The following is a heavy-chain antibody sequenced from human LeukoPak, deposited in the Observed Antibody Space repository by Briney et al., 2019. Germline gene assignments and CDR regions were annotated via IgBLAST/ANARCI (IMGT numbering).Heavy chain of an antibody. J-gene: IGHJ4*02. D-gene: IGHD2-2*02. V-gene: IGHV1-69*05. Sequence: SVKVSCKASGGTFSSYAISWVRQAPGQGLEWMGGIIPIFGTANYAQKFQGRVTITTDESTSTAYMELSSLRSEDTAVYYCARDATIACSSTSCYRGGIYYFDYWGQGTLVTVSS. CDR2: IIPIFGTA. CDR3: ARDATIACSSTSCYRGGIYYFDY. CDR1: GGTFSSYA.